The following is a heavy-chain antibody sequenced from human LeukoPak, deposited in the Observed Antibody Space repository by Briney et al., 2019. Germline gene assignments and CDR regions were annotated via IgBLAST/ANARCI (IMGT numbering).Heavy chain of an antibody. CDR2: ISSSSSTI. D-gene: IGHD6-19*01. V-gene: IGHV3-48*02. CDR3: ARDPHSSGWYGTWFDP. CDR1: GFTFSSYS. J-gene: IGHJ5*02. Sequence: GSLRLSCAASGFTFSSYSMNWVRQAPGKGLEWVSYISSSSSTIYYADSVKGRFTISRDNAKNSLYLQMNSLRDEDTAVYYCARDPHSSGWYGTWFDPWGQGTLVTVSS.